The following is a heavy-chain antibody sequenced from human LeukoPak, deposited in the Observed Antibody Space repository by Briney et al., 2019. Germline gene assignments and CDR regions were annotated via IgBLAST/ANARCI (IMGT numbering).Heavy chain of an antibody. CDR1: GFTFSNYA. V-gene: IGHV3-23*01. Sequence: PGGCLRLSCAASGFTFSNYAINWVRQAPGKGLEWVSGISDSGRNTFYADSVKGRLTISRANSKYTLYLQMNSLRADDTAVYYCARSLEDKYSSDAFDIWGQGTMVTVS. J-gene: IGHJ3*02. CDR2: ISDSGRNT. D-gene: IGHD2-15*01. CDR3: ARSLEDKYSSDAFDI.